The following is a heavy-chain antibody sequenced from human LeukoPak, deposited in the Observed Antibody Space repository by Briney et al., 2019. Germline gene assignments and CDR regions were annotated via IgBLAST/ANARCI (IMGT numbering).Heavy chain of an antibody. CDR3: AKDTIVVSGGY. Sequence: GGSLRLSCAASGFTFSSYAMSWVRQAPGKGLEWVSAISGSGGSTYYADSVKGRSTISRDNSKNTLYLQMNSLRAEDTAVYYCAKDTIVVSGGYWGQGTLVTVSS. V-gene: IGHV3-23*01. CDR1: GFTFSSYA. CDR2: ISGSGGST. J-gene: IGHJ4*02. D-gene: IGHD3-22*01.